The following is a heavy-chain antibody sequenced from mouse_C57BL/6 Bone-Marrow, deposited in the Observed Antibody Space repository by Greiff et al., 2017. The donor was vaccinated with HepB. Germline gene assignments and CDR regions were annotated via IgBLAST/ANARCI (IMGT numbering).Heavy chain of an antibody. D-gene: IGHD1-1*01. V-gene: IGHV5-6*02. J-gene: IGHJ4*01. CDR3: ARHYYDSMDY. CDR1: GFTFSSYG. Sequence: DVKLQESGGDLVKPGGSLKLSCAASGFTFSSYGVSWVRQTPDKRLEWVATISSGGSYTYYPDSVKGRFTISRDNAKNTLYLQMSSLKSEDTAMYYCARHYYDSMDYWGQGTSVTVSS. CDR2: ISSGGSYT.